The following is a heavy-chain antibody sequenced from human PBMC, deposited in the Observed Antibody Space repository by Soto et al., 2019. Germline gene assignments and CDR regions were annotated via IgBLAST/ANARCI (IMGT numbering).Heavy chain of an antibody. Sequence: GASVKVSCKASGGTFSSYAISWVRQAPGQGLEWMGGIIPIFGTANYAQKFQGRVTITADESTSTAYMELSSLRSEDTAVYYCARGGDTAMASYGMDVWGQGTTVTVSS. CDR2: IIPIFGTA. D-gene: IGHD5-18*01. V-gene: IGHV1-69*13. J-gene: IGHJ6*02. CDR1: GGTFSSYA. CDR3: ARGGDTAMASYGMDV.